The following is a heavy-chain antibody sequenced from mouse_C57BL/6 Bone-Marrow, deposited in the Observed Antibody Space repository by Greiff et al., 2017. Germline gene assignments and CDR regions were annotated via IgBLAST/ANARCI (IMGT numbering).Heavy chain of an antibody. Sequence: VQLQQSGAELARPGASVKLSCKASGYTFTSYGISWVKQRTGQGLEWIGEIYPRSGNTYYNEKFKGKDTLTADKSSSTAYMELRSLTSEDSAVYFCARGTTVVAEGFAYWGQGTLVTVSA. J-gene: IGHJ3*01. CDR1: GYTFTSYG. CDR2: IYPRSGNT. D-gene: IGHD1-1*01. V-gene: IGHV1-81*01. CDR3: ARGTTVVAEGFAY.